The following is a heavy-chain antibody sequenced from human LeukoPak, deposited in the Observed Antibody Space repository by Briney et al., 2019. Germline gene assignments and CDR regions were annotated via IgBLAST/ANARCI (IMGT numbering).Heavy chain of an antibody. Sequence: PGGSLRLSCAASGFTFSSYAMSWVRQAPAKRLEWVSTISNSNGNTYYADSVKGRFTISRDNSKNTLFLHMNSLAAEDAATYYCAKATGTLGSWGQGTLVTVSS. CDR1: GFTFSSYA. CDR2: ISNSNGNT. D-gene: IGHD1-1*01. V-gene: IGHV3-23*01. J-gene: IGHJ4*02. CDR3: AKATGTLGS.